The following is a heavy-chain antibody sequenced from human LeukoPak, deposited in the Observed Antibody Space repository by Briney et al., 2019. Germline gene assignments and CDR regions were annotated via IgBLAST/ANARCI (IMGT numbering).Heavy chain of an antibody. V-gene: IGHV4-39*01. Sequence: PSETLALTCTVSGGSISSSSYYWGWIRQPPGKGLGWIGSIYYSGSTYYNPSLKSRVTISVDTSKNQLSLKLSSVTAADTAVYYCASPYDYGDYVYFDYWGQGTLVTVSS. CDR3: ASPYDYGDYVYFDY. J-gene: IGHJ4*02. D-gene: IGHD4-17*01. CDR1: GGSISSSSYY. CDR2: IYYSGST.